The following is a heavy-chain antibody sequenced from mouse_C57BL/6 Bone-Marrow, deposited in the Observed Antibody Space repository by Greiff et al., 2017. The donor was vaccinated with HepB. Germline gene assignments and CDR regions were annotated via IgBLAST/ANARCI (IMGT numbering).Heavy chain of an antibody. CDR2: IYPRSGNT. CDR1: GYTFTSYG. CDR3: ARCPLCLYAMDY. J-gene: IGHJ4*01. V-gene: IGHV1-81*01. Sequence: QVQLQQSGAELARPGASVKLSCKASGYTFTSYGISWVKQRTGQGLEWIGEIYPRSGNTYYNEKFKGKATLTADISSSTAYMELRSLTSEDSAVYFCARCPLCLYAMDYWGQGTSVTVSS. D-gene: IGHD1-1*02.